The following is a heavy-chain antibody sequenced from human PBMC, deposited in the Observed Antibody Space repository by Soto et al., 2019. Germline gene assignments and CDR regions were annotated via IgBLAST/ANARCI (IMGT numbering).Heavy chain of an antibody. CDR3: ARELGSGFPFDY. D-gene: IGHD3-22*01. Sequence: QVQLRQSGPGLVKPSQTLSLTCAISGDSVSSNRAAWNWIRLSPSRGLEWLGRTYYRSKWYSDYAVSVRGRITISPDTSKNQFSLQFNSVTPKDTAVYYCARELGSGFPFDYWGQGTLVTVSS. CDR2: TYYRSKWYS. CDR1: GDSVSSNRAA. J-gene: IGHJ4*02. V-gene: IGHV6-1*01.